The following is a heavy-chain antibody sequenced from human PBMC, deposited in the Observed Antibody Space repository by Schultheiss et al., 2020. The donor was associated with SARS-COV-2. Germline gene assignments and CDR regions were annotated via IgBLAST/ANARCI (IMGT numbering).Heavy chain of an antibody. V-gene: IGHV3-23*01. J-gene: IGHJ4*02. CDR1: GFTFVSYA. Sequence: GGSLRLSCAASGFTFVSYAMNWVRQAPGKGLEWVSAISGSGNSTYYADSVKGRFTISRDNSKNTLYLQMNSLRADDTALYYCAKVREAVAGAVDSWGQGTLVTVAS. D-gene: IGHD6-19*01. CDR2: ISGSGNST. CDR3: AKVREAVAGAVDS.